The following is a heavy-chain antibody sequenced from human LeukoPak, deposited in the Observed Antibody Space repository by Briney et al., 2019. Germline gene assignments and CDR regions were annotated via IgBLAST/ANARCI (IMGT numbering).Heavy chain of an antibody. J-gene: IGHJ4*02. Sequence: GGSLRLSCAASGFTFDAYGMTWVRQAPGKGLEWVSGINWNGGSTGYADSVKGRFTISRDNAKNSLYLQMNSLRAEDTALYHCARTRYSGSYGGADYWGQGTLVTVPS. V-gene: IGHV3-20*01. CDR3: ARTRYSGSYGGADY. CDR1: GFTFDAYG. CDR2: INWNGGST. D-gene: IGHD1-26*01.